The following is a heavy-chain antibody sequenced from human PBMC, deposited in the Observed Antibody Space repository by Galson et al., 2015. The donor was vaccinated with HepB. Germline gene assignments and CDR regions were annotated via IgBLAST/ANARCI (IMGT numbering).Heavy chain of an antibody. V-gene: IGHV4-31*03. D-gene: IGHD5-18*01. CDR3: ARGEVDTATGNNWFDP. CDR1: GGSISSGGYY. Sequence: TLSLTCTVSGGSISSGGYYWSWIRQHPGKGLEWIGYIYYSGSTYYNPSLKSRVTISVDTSKNQFSLKLSSVTAADTAVYYCARGEVDTATGNNWFDPWGQGTLVTVSS. CDR2: IYYSGST. J-gene: IGHJ5*02.